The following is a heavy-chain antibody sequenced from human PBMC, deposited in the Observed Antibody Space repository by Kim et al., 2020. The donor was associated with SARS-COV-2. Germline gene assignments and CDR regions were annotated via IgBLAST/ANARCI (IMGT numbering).Heavy chain of an antibody. D-gene: IGHD3-3*01. J-gene: IGHJ4*02. V-gene: IGHV1-69*04. CDR1: GGTFSSYA. Sequence: SVKVSCKASGGTFSSYAISWVRQAPGQGLEWMGRIIPILGIANYAQKFQGRVTITADKSTSTAYMELSSLRSEDTAVYYCARDRGVLRFLEWASSPSTTLGYWGQGTLVTVSS. CDR3: ARDRGVLRFLEWASSPSTTLGY. CDR2: IIPILGIA.